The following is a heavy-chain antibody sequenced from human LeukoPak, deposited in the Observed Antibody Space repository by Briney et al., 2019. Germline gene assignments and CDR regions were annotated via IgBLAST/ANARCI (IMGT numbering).Heavy chain of an antibody. Sequence: SVKVSCKASGGTFSSYAISWVRQAPGQGLEWMGGIIPIFGTANYAQKFQGRVTVTADESTSTAYMELSSLRSEDTAVYYCARDAPCIAAAGTVCLEHWGQGTLVTVSS. D-gene: IGHD6-13*01. CDR3: ARDAPCIAAAGTVCLEH. CDR1: GGTFSSYA. J-gene: IGHJ1*01. V-gene: IGHV1-69*01. CDR2: IIPIFGTA.